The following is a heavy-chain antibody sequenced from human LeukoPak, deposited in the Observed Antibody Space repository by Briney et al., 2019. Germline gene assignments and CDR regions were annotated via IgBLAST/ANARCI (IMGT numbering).Heavy chain of an antibody. CDR2: IYYSGST. Sequence: SETLSLTCTVSGGSISSYYWSWIRQPPGKGLEWVWYIYYSGSTNYNPSRKSGVTISVDTCKNQFSLKLSSVPAADTVVYYCARHKQSSGSGSYFSVFDYWGQGTLVTVSS. J-gene: IGHJ4*02. D-gene: IGHD3-10*01. CDR1: GGSISSYY. CDR3: ARHKQSSGSGSYFSVFDY. V-gene: IGHV4-59*08.